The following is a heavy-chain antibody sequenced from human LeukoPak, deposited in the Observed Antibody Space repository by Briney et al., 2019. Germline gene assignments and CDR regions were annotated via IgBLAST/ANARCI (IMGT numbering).Heavy chain of an antibody. CDR3: ARSQGGITFGGVIVPVFDY. Sequence: ASVKVSCKASGYTFTGYYMHWMRQAPGQGLEWMGWINPNSGGTNYAQKFQGRVTMTRDTSISTAYMELSRLRSDDTAVYYCARSQGGITFGGVIVPVFDYWGQGTLVTVSS. CDR1: GYTFTGYY. V-gene: IGHV1-2*02. CDR2: INPNSGGT. D-gene: IGHD3-16*02. J-gene: IGHJ4*02.